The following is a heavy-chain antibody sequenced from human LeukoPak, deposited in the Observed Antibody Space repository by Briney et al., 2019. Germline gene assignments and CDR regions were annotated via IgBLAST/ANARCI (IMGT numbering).Heavy chain of an antibody. Sequence: TSVKVSCKTSGFTFISSAVQWVRQARGQRLGWIGWIVVGSGNTNYAQKFQERVTITRDMSTSTAYMELSSLRSEDTDVYYCAADPSYSSGYRYYFDYWGQGTLVTVSS. CDR2: IVVGSGNT. J-gene: IGHJ4*02. V-gene: IGHV1-58*01. CDR3: AADPSYSSGYRYYFDY. D-gene: IGHD3-22*01. CDR1: GFTFISSA.